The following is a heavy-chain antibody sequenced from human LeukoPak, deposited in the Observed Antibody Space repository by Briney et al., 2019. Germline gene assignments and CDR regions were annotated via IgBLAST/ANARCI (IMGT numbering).Heavy chain of an antibody. J-gene: IGHJ4*02. CDR3: ARSRGGSAPPFDY. V-gene: IGHV4-39*07. CDR1: GGSISSSSYY. Sequence: PSETLSLTCTVSGGSISSSSYYWGWIRQPPGKGLEWIGSIYYSGSTYYNPSLKSRVTISVDTSKNQFSLKLSSVTAADTAVYYCARSRGGSAPPFDYWGQGTLVTVSS. D-gene: IGHD3-16*01. CDR2: IYYSGST.